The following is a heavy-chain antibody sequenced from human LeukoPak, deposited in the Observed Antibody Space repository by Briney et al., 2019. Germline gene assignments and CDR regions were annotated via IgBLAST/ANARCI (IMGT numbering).Heavy chain of an antibody. V-gene: IGHV1-69*01. Sequence: SVKVSCKASGGTFSSYAISWVRQAPGQGLEWMGGIIPIFGTANYAQKFQGRVTITADESTSTAYMELSSLRSEDTAVYYCARGENYYDSSGYYYDYYYYYMDVWGKGTTVTISS. CDR3: ARGENYYDSSGYYYDYYYYYMDV. CDR1: GGTFSSYA. J-gene: IGHJ6*03. CDR2: IIPIFGTA. D-gene: IGHD3-22*01.